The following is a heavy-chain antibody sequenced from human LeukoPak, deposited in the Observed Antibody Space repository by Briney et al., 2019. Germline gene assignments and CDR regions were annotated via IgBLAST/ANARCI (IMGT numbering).Heavy chain of an antibody. D-gene: IGHD3-22*01. V-gene: IGHV3-30*03. J-gene: IGHJ4*02. CDR2: ISYDGSNK. CDR3: AINTSGRYFGY. CDR1: GFTFSSYG. Sequence: PGGSLRLSCAASGFTFSSYGMHWVRQAPGKGLDWVAVISYDGSNKYYADAVKGRFAISRDNSKDTLFLQMNSLRVEDSAVYYCAINTSGRYFGYWGQGTLVTVSS.